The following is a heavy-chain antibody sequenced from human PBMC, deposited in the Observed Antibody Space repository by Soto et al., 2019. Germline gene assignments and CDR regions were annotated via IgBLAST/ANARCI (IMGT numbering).Heavy chain of an antibody. V-gene: IGHV3-23*01. CDR3: AKGGALAYCTNGVCYTEGYYYYGTDV. CDR1: GFTFSSYA. CDR2: ISGSGGST. J-gene: IGHJ6*02. D-gene: IGHD2-8*01. Sequence: GESLKISCAASGFTFSSYAMSWVRQAPGKGLEWVSAISGSGGSTYYADSVKGRFTISRDNSKNTLYLQMNSLRAEDTAVYYCAKGGALAYCTNGVCYTEGYYYYGTDVWGQGTKVTVSS.